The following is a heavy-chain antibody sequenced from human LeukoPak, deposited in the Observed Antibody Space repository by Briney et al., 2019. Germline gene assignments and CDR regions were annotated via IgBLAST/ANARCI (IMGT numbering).Heavy chain of an antibody. CDR1: GDTFSSYA. D-gene: IGHD3-22*01. CDR2: IIPIFGTA. CDR3: ALWIVVAPAGFDY. J-gene: IGHJ4*02. V-gene: IGHV1-69*06. Sequence: PGASVKVFCKASGDTFSSYAISWVRQAPGRGLEWMGGIIPIFGTANYAQKFQGRVTITADKSTSTAYMELSSLRSEDTAVYYCALWIVVAPAGFDYWGQGTLVTVSS.